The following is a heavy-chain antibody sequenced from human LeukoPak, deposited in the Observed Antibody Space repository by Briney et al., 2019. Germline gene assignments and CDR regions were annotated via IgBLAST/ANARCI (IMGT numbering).Heavy chain of an antibody. Sequence: PSETLSLTCAVYGGSFSGYYWSWLRQPPGKGLEWIGEINHSGSTNYNPSLKSRVTISVDTSKNQFSLKLSSVTAADTAVYYCAGRYVWGSYRPLRYWGQGTLVTVSS. D-gene: IGHD3-16*02. CDR2: INHSGST. CDR1: GGSFSGYY. CDR3: AGRYVWGSYRPLRY. J-gene: IGHJ4*02. V-gene: IGHV4-34*01.